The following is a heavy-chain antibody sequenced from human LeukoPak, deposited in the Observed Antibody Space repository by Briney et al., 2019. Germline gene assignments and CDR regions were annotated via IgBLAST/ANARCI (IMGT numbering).Heavy chain of an antibody. Sequence: GGSLRLSCAASGFTFSSYEMNWVHQAPGKGLEWVSYISSSGSTIYYADSVKGRFTISRDNAKNSLYLQMNSLRAEDTAVYYCAVGSSGSDAFDIWGQGTMVTVSS. J-gene: IGHJ3*02. CDR1: GFTFSSYE. D-gene: IGHD3-22*01. CDR3: AVGSSGSDAFDI. V-gene: IGHV3-48*03. CDR2: ISSSGSTI.